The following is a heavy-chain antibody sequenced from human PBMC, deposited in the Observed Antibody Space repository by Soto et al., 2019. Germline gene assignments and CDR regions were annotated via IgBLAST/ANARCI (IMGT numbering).Heavy chain of an antibody. Sequence: GGSLRLACAASGFSFSSYWRSWVRQAPGKGLEWVANIKQDGSEKYYVDSVKGRFTISRDNAKNSLHLQMNSLRAEDTAVYYCARLLLSTDAFDIWGQGTMVTVSS. CDR3: ARLLLSTDAFDI. CDR1: GFSFSSYW. J-gene: IGHJ3*02. V-gene: IGHV3-7*01. CDR2: IKQDGSEK. D-gene: IGHD5-18*01.